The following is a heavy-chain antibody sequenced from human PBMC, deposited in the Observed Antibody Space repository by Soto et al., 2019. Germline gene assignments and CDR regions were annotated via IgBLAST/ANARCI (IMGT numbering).Heavy chain of an antibody. J-gene: IGHJ3*02. D-gene: IGHD4-17*01. CDR1: GGSISSGGYY. CDR2: IYYSGST. V-gene: IGHV4-31*03. CDR3: AREADSGDYRRGIGAFDI. Sequence: QVQLQESGPGLVKPSQTLSLTCTVSGGSISSGGYYWSWIRQHPGKGLEWIGYIYYSGSTYYNPSLKSRVTISVDTSQNQFSLKLSSVTAADTAVYYCAREADSGDYRRGIGAFDIWGQGTMVTVSS.